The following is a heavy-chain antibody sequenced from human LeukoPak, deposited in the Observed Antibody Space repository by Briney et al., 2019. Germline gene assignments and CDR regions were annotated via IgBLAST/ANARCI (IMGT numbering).Heavy chain of an antibody. D-gene: IGHD3-9*01. V-gene: IGHV4-34*01. CDR3: ARGYYDILTGYPSGNDY. CDR2: INHSGST. J-gene: IGHJ4*02. Sequence: SETLSLTCAVYGGSFSGYYWSWIRQPPGKGLEWIGEINHSGSTNYNPSLKSRVTISVDTSKNQFSLKRSSVTAADTAVYYCARGYYDILTGYPSGNDYWGQGTLVTVSS. CDR1: GGSFSGYY.